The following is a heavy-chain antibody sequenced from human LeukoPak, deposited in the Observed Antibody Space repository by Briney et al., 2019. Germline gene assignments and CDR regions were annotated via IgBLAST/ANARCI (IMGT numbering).Heavy chain of an antibody. Sequence: GGSLRLSCAASGFTFTSYAMTWVRQAPGTGLEWVSSISSNGGSTYYADSVKGRFTISRANSKSTVYLQMNSLRAEDTALYYCARDHRLAAAFDYWGQGALVTVSS. J-gene: IGHJ4*02. CDR3: ARDHRLAAAFDY. CDR1: GFTFTSYA. D-gene: IGHD6-13*01. V-gene: IGHV3-23*01. CDR2: ISSNGGST.